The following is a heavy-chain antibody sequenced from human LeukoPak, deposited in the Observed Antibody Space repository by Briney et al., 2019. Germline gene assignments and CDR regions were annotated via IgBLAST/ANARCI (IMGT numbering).Heavy chain of an antibody. CDR3: ARSRIVLMDRTPYWYFDL. V-gene: IGHV4-61*05. Sequence: SETLSLTCTVSGGSISSSSYYWGWIRQPPGKGLEWIGYIYYSGSTNYNPSLKSRVTISVDTSKNQFSLKLSSVTAADTAVYYCARSRIVLMDRTPYWYFDLWGRGTLVTVSS. D-gene: IGHD2-8*01. J-gene: IGHJ2*01. CDR1: GGSISSSSYY. CDR2: IYYSGST.